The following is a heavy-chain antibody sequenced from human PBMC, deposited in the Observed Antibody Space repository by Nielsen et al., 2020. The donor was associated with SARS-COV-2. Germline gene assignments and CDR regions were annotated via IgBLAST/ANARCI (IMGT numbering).Heavy chain of an antibody. D-gene: IGHD3-16*01. CDR1: GFTFSSFG. J-gene: IGHJ6*02. V-gene: IGHV3-48*01. CDR2: ISGGGSTI. Sequence: GESLKISCAGSGFTFSSFGVNWVRQAPGKGLEWVAYISGGGSTIYYADSVKGRFTISRDNSKNTLYLQMNSLRAGDTAVYYCVGGNYYYGMDVWGQGTTVTVSS. CDR3: VGGNYYYGMDV.